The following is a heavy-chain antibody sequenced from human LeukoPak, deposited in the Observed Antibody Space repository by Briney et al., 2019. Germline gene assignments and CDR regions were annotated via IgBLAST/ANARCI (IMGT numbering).Heavy chain of an antibody. J-gene: IGHJ4*02. V-gene: IGHV4-61*02. CDR3: ARDLSSSARVVDY. CDR1: GGSISSGDYY. Sequence: PSETLSLTCTVSGGSISSGDYYWSWIRQPAGKGLEWIGRIYTTGSTNYNPSLKSRVTISVDTSKNQFSLKLSSVTAADTAVYYCARDLSSSARVVDYWGQGTLVTVSS. D-gene: IGHD6-25*01. CDR2: IYTTGST.